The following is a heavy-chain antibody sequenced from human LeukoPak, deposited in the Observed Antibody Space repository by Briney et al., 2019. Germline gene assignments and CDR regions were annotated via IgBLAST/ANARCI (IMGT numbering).Heavy chain of an antibody. CDR1: GGSFSGYY. J-gene: IGHJ4*02. Sequence: SETLSLTCAVYGGSFSGYYWSWIRQPPGKGLEWIGVINHSGSTNYNPSLKSRVIISVDTSKNQFSLKLSSVTAADTAVYYCASTSRHYDILTGYYNVNYFDYWGQGTLVTVSS. CDR3: ASTSRHYDILTGYYNVNYFDY. CDR2: INHSGST. V-gene: IGHV4-34*01. D-gene: IGHD3-9*01.